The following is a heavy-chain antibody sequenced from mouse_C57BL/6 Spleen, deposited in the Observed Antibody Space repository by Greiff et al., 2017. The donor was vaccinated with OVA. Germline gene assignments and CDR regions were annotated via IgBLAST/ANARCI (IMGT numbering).Heavy chain of an antibody. D-gene: IGHD1-2*01. CDR3: ARHYLYFDY. Sequence: VKLMESGAELVRPGASVKLSCKASGYTFTDYYINWVKQRPGQGLEWIARIYPGSGNTYYNEKFKGKATLTAEKSSSTAYMQLSSLTSEDSAVYFCARHYLYFDYWGQGTTLTVSS. CDR2: IYPGSGNT. J-gene: IGHJ2*01. CDR1: GYTFTDYY. V-gene: IGHV1-76*01.